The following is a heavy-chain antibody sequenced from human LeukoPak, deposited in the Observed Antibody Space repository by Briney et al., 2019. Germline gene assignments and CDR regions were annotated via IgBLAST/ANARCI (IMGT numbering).Heavy chain of an antibody. D-gene: IGHD2-21*02. J-gene: IGHJ6*03. V-gene: IGHV4-59*01. CDR3: ARASPRGDHMDV. CDR2: IYYRGST. Sequence: SETLSLTCTVSGGSIISYYWSWIRQPPGKGLECIGYIYYRGSTNYNPSLKSRVTMSVDRSKNQFSLKLRSVTAADTAVYYCARASPRGDHMDVWGKGTTVTVSS. CDR1: GGSIISYY.